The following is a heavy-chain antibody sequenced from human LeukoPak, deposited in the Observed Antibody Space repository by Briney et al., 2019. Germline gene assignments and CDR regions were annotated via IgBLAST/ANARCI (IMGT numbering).Heavy chain of an antibody. V-gene: IGHV3-74*01. J-gene: IGHJ6*02. Sequence: GGSQRLSCAASGFTFSTYWMHWVRQARGKGLVWVSRINSDGRTTSYADSVKGRFTISRDNAKNTLYLQMNSLRAEDTAVYYCGRGRYYAMDVWGQGTTVTVSS. CDR3: GRGRYYAMDV. CDR1: GFTFSTYW. CDR2: INSDGRTT.